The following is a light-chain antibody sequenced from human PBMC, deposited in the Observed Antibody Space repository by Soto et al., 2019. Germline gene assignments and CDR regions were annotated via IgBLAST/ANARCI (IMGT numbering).Light chain of an antibody. V-gene: IGKV4-1*01. J-gene: IGKJ2*01. CDR2: WAS. CDR1: QSVLYSSNNKNY. CDR3: QQYYSTTPT. Sequence: DIVMTQSPDSLAVSLGERATINCKSSQSVLYSSNNKNYLAWYQQKPGQPPKMVIYWASTRESGVTDRFSGSGSGTDFTLTISSLHAEDVAVYYCQQYYSTTPTFGQGTKLEIK.